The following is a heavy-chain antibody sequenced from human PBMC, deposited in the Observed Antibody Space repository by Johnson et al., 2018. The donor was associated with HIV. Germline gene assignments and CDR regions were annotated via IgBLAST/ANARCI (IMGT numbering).Heavy chain of an antibody. V-gene: IGHV3-11*01. CDR3: ARDYRGALDI. CDR1: GFTFSDYY. Sequence: QVQLVESGGGLVQPGGSLRLSCAASGFTFSDYYMSWIRQAPGKGLEWVSYISSSGSSRYYADSVKGRFTITRDNVKNSLYMQMNSLRVEDTAVYFCARDYRGALDIWGQGTMVTVSS. D-gene: IGHD4-11*01. J-gene: IGHJ3*02. CDR2: ISSSGSSR.